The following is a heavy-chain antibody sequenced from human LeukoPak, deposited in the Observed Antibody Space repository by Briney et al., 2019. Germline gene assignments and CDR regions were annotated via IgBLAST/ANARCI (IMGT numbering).Heavy chain of an antibody. J-gene: IGHJ4*02. CDR3: ARARGEVAIDY. Sequence: SETLSLTRAVYGGSFSGHYWSWIRQPPGKGLEWIGEINHSGSTNYNPSLKSRVTLLVDTSKNQFSLKLNSMTAADTAVYYCARARGEVAIDYWGQGTLVTVSS. D-gene: IGHD5-12*01. V-gene: IGHV4-34*01. CDR1: GGSFSGHY. CDR2: INHSGST.